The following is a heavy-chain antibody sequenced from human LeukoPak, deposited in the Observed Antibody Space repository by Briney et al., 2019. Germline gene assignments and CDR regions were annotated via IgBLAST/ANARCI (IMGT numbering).Heavy chain of an antibody. CDR2: INPNSGGT. Sequence: ASVKVSCKASGYTXTGYYMHWVRQAPGQGLEWMGRINPNSGGTNYAQKFQGRVTMTRDTSISTAYMELSRLRSDDTAVYYCTRDIFYYDSSGYRDNYYQYGMDVWGQGTTVTVSS. J-gene: IGHJ6*02. CDR1: GYTXTGYY. D-gene: IGHD3-22*01. V-gene: IGHV1-2*06. CDR3: TRDIFYYDSSGYRDNYYQYGMDV.